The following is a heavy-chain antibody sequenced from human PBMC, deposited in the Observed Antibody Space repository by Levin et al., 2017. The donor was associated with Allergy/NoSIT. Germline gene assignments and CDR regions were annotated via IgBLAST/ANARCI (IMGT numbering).Heavy chain of an antibody. CDR2: ISGSGGST. D-gene: IGHD1-1*01. CDR1: GFTFSSYA. J-gene: IGHJ4*02. CDR3: AKSVCAQRYGSDY. V-gene: IGHV3-23*01. Sequence: GGSLRLSCAASGFTFSSYAMSWVRQAPGKGLEWVSAISGSGGSTYYADSVKGRFTITRDNSKKTLYQQMNSLRAEDTAVYYCAKSVCAQRYGSDYWGQGTLVTVSS.